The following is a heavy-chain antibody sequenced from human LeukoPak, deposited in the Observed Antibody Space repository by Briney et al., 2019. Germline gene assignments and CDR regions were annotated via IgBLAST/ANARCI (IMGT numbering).Heavy chain of an antibody. D-gene: IGHD3-16*01. CDR3: ARGGGRFEF. CDR2: IKEDGSEE. Sequence: PGGSLRLSCAASGFTFSSYSMNWVRQAPGKGLEWVASIKEDGSEENYVDSMKGRFTISRDNAKNSLYLQLNTLRAEDTAVYYCARGGGRFEFWGQGTLVTVSS. J-gene: IGHJ4*02. V-gene: IGHV3-7*05. CDR1: GFTFSSYS.